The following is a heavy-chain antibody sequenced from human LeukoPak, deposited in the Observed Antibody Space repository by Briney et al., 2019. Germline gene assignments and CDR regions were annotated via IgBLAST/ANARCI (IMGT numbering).Heavy chain of an antibody. V-gene: IGHV3-21*01. Sequence: PGGSLRLSCAASGFTFSSYSMNWVRQAPGKGLEWVSSISSSSSYIYYADSVKGRFTISRDNAKNSLYLQMNSLRAEDTAVYYCARATVTTIPLHCCSMDVWGKGATVSVRS. CDR1: GFTFSSYS. CDR2: ISSSSSYI. J-gene: IGHJ6*04. CDR3: ARATVTTIPLHCCSMDV. D-gene: IGHD4-17*01.